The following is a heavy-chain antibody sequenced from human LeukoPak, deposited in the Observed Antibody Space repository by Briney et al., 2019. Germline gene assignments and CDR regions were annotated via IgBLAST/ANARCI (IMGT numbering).Heavy chain of an antibody. CDR3: ARGVGTTIGYYYYYMDV. V-gene: IGHV1-8*01. J-gene: IGHJ6*03. CDR1: GYTFTSYD. CDR2: MNPNSGNT. Sequence: ASVKVSCKASGYTFTSYDINWVRQATGQGLEWMGWMNPNSGNTGYAQKFQGRVTMTRNTSISTAYMELSSLRFEDTAVYYCARGVGTTIGYYYYYMDVWGKGTTVTVSS. D-gene: IGHD1-26*01.